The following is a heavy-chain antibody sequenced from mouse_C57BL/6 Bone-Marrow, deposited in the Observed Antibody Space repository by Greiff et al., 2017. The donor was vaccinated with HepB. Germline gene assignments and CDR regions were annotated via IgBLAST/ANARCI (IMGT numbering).Heavy chain of an antibody. V-gene: IGHV1-85*01. D-gene: IGHD1-1*01. CDR2: IYPRDGST. J-gene: IGHJ3*01. CDR1: GYTFTSYD. Sequence: QVQLKESGPELVKPGASVKLSCKASGYTFTSYDINWVKQRPGQGLEWIGWIYPRDGSTKYNEKFKSKATLTVDTSSSTAYMELHSLTSEDSAVYYCALRSFAYWGQGTLVTVSA. CDR3: ALRSFAY.